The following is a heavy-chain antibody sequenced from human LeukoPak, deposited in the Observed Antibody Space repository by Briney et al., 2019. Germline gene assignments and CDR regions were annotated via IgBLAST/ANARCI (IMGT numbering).Heavy chain of an antibody. J-gene: IGHJ6*02. Sequence: GGSLRLSCAASGFTFSSYDMTWVRQTPGKGLEWVSSISSSSSYIYYADSVKGRFTISRDNAKNSLYLQMNSLRAEDTAVYYCARDYYDSSGYYYYYGMDVWGQGTTVTVSS. V-gene: IGHV3-21*01. CDR2: ISSSSSYI. CDR1: GFTFSSYD. D-gene: IGHD3-22*01. CDR3: ARDYYDSSGYYYYYGMDV.